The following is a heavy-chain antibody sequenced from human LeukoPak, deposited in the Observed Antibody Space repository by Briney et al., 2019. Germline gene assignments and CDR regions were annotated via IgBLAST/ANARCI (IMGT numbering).Heavy chain of an antibody. CDR3: ARESGRGGGMVDY. D-gene: IGHD3-16*01. V-gene: IGHV4-4*07. J-gene: IGHJ4*02. CDR2: IYTSGST. CDR1: GGSISYFY. Sequence: SETLSLTCTVSGGSISYFYWSWIRQPAGKGLEWIGRIYTSGSTNYNPSLKSRVTISVDTSKNQFSLKLSSVTAADTAVYYCARESGRGGGMVDYWGQGTLVTVSS.